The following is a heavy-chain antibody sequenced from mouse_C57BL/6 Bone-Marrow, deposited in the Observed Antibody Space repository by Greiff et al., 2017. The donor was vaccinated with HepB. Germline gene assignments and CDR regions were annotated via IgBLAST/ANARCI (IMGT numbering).Heavy chain of an antibody. CDR2: IRSKSNNYAT. CDR3: VANWDYAMDY. Sequence: EVHLVESGGGLVQPKGSLKLSCAASGFSFNTYAMNWVRQAPGKGLEWVARIRSKSNNYATYYAYSVKDRFTISRDDSESMLYLQMNNLKTEDTAMYYCVANWDYAMDYWGQGTSVTVSS. D-gene: IGHD4-1*01. CDR1: GFSFNTYA. V-gene: IGHV10-1*01. J-gene: IGHJ4*01.